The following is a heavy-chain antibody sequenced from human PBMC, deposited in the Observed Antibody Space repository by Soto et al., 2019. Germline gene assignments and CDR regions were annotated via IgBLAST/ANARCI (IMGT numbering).Heavy chain of an antibody. CDR3: TTEKSGSHDN. D-gene: IGHD1-26*01. Sequence: PGGSLRLSCAASGFSVSNAYMNWVRQAPGRGLEWVGLIKNNNDGGTTHHAAPVKGRFTVSRDDSKNTVYLQMDSLKIEDTGVYYCTTEKSGSHDNWGQGTLVTVSS. V-gene: IGHV3-15*07. CDR1: GFSVSNAY. J-gene: IGHJ4*02. CDR2: IKNNNDGGTT.